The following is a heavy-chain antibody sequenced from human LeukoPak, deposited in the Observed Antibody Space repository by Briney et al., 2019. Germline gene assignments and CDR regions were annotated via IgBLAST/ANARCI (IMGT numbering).Heavy chain of an antibody. CDR3: LIDSHYSPGS. CDR2: INSDGSDT. Sequence: GGSLRLSCAASGFTFNMYWMHWVRQGPGKGLVWLSRINSDGSDTTYADSVKGRVTISRDKAKNTVYMQMNSLRAEDTAVYYSLIDSHYSPGSWGQGSLVTVSS. D-gene: IGHD2-21*01. V-gene: IGHV3-74*03. J-gene: IGHJ5*02. CDR1: GFTFNMYW.